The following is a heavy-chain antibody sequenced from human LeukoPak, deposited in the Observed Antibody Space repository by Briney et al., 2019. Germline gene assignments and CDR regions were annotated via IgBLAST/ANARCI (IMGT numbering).Heavy chain of an antibody. CDR1: GGSFSGYY. CDR2: INHSGST. V-gene: IGHV4-34*01. J-gene: IGHJ6*03. CDR3: ARVSGSSGYYQYYYYYYYMDV. D-gene: IGHD3-22*01. Sequence: SEALSLTCAVYGGSFSGYYWSWIRQPPGKGLEWIGEINHSGSTNYNPSLKSRVTISVDTSKNQFSLKLSSVTAADTAVYYCARVSGSSGYYQYYYYYYYMDVWGKGTTVTVSS.